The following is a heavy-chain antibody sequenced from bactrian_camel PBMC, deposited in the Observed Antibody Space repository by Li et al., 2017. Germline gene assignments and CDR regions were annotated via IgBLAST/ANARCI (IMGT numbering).Heavy chain of an antibody. J-gene: IGHJ4*01. CDR3: AVDRPIRLVAPIITFRKIQNCGDTDDLY. CDR2: YTRGTR. V-gene: IGHV3S53*01. Sequence: QVQLVESGGGSVQAGGSLRLSCSYSGYTYNYTCMGWWRQAPGKEREGIASLYYTRGTRYYADSVKGRFTISRDNGENAVRLRMTDLSPRDTAVYFCAVDRPIRLVAPIITFRKIQNCGDTDDLYWGQGTQVTVS. CDR1: GYTYNYTC. D-gene: IGHD7*01.